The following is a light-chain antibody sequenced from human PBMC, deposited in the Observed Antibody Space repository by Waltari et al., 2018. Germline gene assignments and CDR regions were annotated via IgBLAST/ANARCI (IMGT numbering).Light chain of an antibody. CDR3: GTWDSSLSAVV. Sequence: QSVLTQPPSVSAAPGQRVTISCSGSSSNIGNNYVSWYQQVPGTAPKLLIYDNNKRPAGIPDRVSGSKSGTSATLGITGLQTGDEADYYCGTWDSSLSAVVFGGGTKLTVL. V-gene: IGLV1-51*01. CDR2: DNN. CDR1: SSNIGNNY. J-gene: IGLJ2*01.